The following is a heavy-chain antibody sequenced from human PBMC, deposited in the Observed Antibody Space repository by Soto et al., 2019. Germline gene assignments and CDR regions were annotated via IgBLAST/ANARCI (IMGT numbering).Heavy chain of an antibody. CDR3: VTYDYIWGTSRLRWAY. CDR2: IKTKRENWAT. J-gene: IGHJ4*02. Sequence: EVQLVDSGGGLAKPGGSLRLSCTGSGITLSDSWMSCVRHAPGQGLEWVARIKTKRENWATDYAARVSGRFTISSDDSRNAGYLQMSCLKIEDTAMYYCVTYDYIWGTSRLRWAYWGQGSRVTVSS. V-gene: IGHV3-15*01. D-gene: IGHD3-16*02. CDR1: GITLSDSW.